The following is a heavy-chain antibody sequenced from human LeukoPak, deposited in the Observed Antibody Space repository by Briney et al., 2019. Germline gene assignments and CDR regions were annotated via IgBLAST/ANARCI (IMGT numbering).Heavy chain of an antibody. CDR2: INPNSGGT. Sequence: ASVKVSCKASGYTFTGYYMHWVRQAPGQGLEWMGWINPNSGGTNYAQKFQGRVTMTRDTPISTAYMELSRLRSDDTAVYYCARDLGPYYGSGSHLADDYWGQGTLVTVSS. D-gene: IGHD3-10*01. CDR1: GYTFTGYY. V-gene: IGHV1-2*02. J-gene: IGHJ4*02. CDR3: ARDLGPYYGSGSHLADDY.